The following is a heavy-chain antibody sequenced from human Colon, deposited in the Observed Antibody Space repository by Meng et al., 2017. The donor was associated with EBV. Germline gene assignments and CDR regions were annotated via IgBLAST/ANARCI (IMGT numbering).Heavy chain of an antibody. Sequence: QGQLQESGPGLVKPSQTLSLTCTVSGGSVSSGGYYWTWIRQHPGKGLEWFGHIYYSGSTFYNPSLKRRVIISIDTSKNQLSLNLRSVTAADTAVYYCARVSSGWDYFDYWGQGTLVTASS. V-gene: IGHV4-31*03. CDR2: IYYSGST. J-gene: IGHJ4*02. D-gene: IGHD6-19*01. CDR1: GGSVSSGGYY. CDR3: ARVSSGWDYFDY.